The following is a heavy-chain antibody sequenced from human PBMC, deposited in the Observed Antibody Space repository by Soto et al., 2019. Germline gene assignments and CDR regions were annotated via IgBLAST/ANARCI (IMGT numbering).Heavy chain of an antibody. CDR1: GGSINSYY. V-gene: IGHV4-59*08. CDR2: VHHSWGS. CDR3: ARQGFGPLHGLVDV. J-gene: IGHJ6*02. Sequence: QVQLQESGPGLVKPSETLSFSCTVSGGSINSYYWSWIRQSPGKRMEWIGYVHHSWGSSYNPSLQSRVAISLDTSKSQFSLKVTSVTATDTAVYYCARQGFGPLHGLVDVWGQGTTVTVSS. D-gene: IGHD3-10*01.